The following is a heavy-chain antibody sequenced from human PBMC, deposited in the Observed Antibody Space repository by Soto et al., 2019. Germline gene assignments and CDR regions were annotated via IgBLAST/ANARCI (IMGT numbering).Heavy chain of an antibody. J-gene: IGHJ4*02. CDR3: AKEVVRGALDY. Sequence: DVQLVESGGGLVQPGRSLRLSCAASGFTFDDFAMHWVRQAPGKGLEWVSGITWNSDNIGYADSVKGRFTISRDNAKNSLYLQRNRLRADDTALYYCAKEVVRGALDYWGQGTLVTVSS. V-gene: IGHV3-9*01. CDR1: GFTFDDFA. CDR2: ITWNSDNI. D-gene: IGHD3-10*01.